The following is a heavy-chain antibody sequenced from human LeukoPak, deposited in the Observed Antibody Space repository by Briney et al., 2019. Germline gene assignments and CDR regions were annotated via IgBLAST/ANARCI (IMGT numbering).Heavy chain of an antibody. CDR1: GYTFTGYY. D-gene: IGHD2-15*01. CDR3: ARPTADIVVALDY. Sequence: ASVTVSCKASGYTFTGYYMHWVRQAPGQGLEWMGWINPDSGGTNYAQKFQGRVTMTRDTSISTAYMELSRLRSDDTAVYYCARPTADIVVALDYWGQGTLVTVSS. V-gene: IGHV1-2*02. CDR2: INPDSGGT. J-gene: IGHJ4*02.